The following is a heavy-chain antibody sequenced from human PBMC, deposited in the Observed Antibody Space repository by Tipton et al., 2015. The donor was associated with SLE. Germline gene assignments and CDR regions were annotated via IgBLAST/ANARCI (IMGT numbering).Heavy chain of an antibody. CDR2: IYSGGSI. CDR3: ASAPIGVGATRGAFDI. D-gene: IGHD1-26*01. J-gene: IGHJ3*02. CDR1: GFTFSSYW. V-gene: IGHV3-66*01. Sequence: GSLRLSCAASGFTFSSYWMHWVRRAPGKGLEWVSVIYSGGSIYYEDSVTGSFTISRDNSKNTLDLQLNSLRAEDTAVYYCASAPIGVGATRGAFDIWCQGTMFTVSS.